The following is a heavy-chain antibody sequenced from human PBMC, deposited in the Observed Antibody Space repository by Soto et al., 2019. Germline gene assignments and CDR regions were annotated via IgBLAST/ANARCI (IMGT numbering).Heavy chain of an antibody. CDR3: VRGSGVRGPGTTHAFDI. D-gene: IGHD2-8*02. CDR2: INPSGGST. J-gene: IGHJ3*02. V-gene: IGHV1-46*01. Sequence: ASVKVSCKASGYTFTSYYMHWVRQAPGQGLEWMGIINPSGGSTSYAQKFQGRVTMTRDTSTSTVYMELSSLRSEDTAVYYCVRGSGVRGPGTTHAFDIWGQGTMVTVSS. CDR1: GYTFTSYY.